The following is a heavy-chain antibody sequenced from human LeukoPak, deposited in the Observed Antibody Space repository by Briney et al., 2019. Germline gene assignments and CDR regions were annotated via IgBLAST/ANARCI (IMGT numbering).Heavy chain of an antibody. Sequence: SETLSLTCAVYGGSFSGYYWSWIRQPPGKGLEWIGEINHSGSTNYNPSLKSRVTISVDTSKNQFSLKLSSVTAADTAVYYCARARRYCSSTSCYIQFDLWGRGTLVTVSS. CDR1: GGSFSGYY. CDR2: INHSGST. V-gene: IGHV4-34*01. CDR3: ARARRYCSSTSCYIQFDL. D-gene: IGHD2-2*02. J-gene: IGHJ2*01.